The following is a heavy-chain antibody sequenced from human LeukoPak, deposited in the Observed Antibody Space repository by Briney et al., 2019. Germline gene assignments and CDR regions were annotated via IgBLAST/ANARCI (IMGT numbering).Heavy chain of an antibody. CDR1: GGSFSGYY. CDR3: ARGYYDYVWGSYRPLPCFDY. CDR2: INHSGST. V-gene: IGHV4-34*01. D-gene: IGHD3-16*02. J-gene: IGHJ4*02. Sequence: PSETLSLTCAVYGGSFSGYYWSWIRQPPGKGLEWIGEINHSGSTNYNPSLKSRVTISVDTSKNQFSLKLSSVTAADTAVYYCARGYYDYVWGSYRPLPCFDYWGQGTLVTVSS.